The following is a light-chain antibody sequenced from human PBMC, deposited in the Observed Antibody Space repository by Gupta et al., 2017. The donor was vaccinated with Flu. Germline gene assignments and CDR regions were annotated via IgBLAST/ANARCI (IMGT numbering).Light chain of an antibody. CDR1: QSVSSTF. V-gene: IGKV3-20*01. Sequence: RTLSLSPGERATLSCRASQSVSSTFLAWYQQKPGQAPRLLIYGASSRATGIPDRFSGSGSGTDFTLTISRLEPEDFAVYYCQQSGSSPWTFGQGTKVEIK. CDR3: QQSGSSPWT. J-gene: IGKJ1*01. CDR2: GAS.